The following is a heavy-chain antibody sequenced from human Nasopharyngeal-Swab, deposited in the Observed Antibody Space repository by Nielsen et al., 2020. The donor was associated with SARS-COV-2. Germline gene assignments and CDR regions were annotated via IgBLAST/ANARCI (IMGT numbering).Heavy chain of an antibody. V-gene: IGHV4-39*07. Sequence: WLREGPRKGLEWIGSIYYCGSTYYNPSLKSRVTISVDTSKNQFSLKLSSVTAADTAVYYCATYCSSTSCYVDYWGQGTLVTVSS. CDR3: ATYCSSTSCYVDY. J-gene: IGHJ4*02. D-gene: IGHD2-2*01. CDR2: IYYCGST.